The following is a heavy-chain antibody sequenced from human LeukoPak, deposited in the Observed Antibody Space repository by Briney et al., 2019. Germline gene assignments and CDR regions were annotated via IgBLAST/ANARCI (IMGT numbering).Heavy chain of an antibody. J-gene: IGHJ4*02. CDR3: ARDQAYCGGDCYFDF. CDR2: IYHSGSA. Sequence: SETLSLTCAVSDYSISSAYYWGWIRQPPGKGLEWIGSIYHSGSADYNPSLKSRVTISVDTSKNQFSLKLRSVTAADTAVYYCARDQAYCGGDCYFDFWGQGTLVTVSS. CDR1: DYSISSAYY. D-gene: IGHD2-21*02. V-gene: IGHV4-38-2*02.